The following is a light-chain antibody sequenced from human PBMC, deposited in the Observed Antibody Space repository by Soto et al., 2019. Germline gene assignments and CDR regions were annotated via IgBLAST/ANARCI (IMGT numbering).Light chain of an antibody. CDR2: KAS. CDR3: QHYNSYPYT. J-gene: IGKJ2*01. V-gene: IGKV1-5*03. Sequence: DIRMTQSPSALSASVGDRVTITCRASQSISTHLAWYQQKPGKAPKLLISKASSLETGVPSRFSGSGSGTEFTLTISSLQPDDFATYYCQHYNSYPYTLGQGTKVDNK. CDR1: QSISTH.